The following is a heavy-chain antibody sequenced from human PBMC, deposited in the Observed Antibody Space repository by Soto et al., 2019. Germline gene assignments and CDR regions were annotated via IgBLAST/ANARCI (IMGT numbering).Heavy chain of an antibody. CDR3: ARIVPAGTLNYYYYGMDV. D-gene: IGHD6-13*01. V-gene: IGHV6-1*01. Sequence: SQTLSLTCAISGDSVSSNSAAWNWIRQSPSRGLEWLGRTYYRSKWYNDYAVSVKSRITINPDTSKNQFSLQLNSVTPEDTAVYYCARIVPAGTLNYYYYGMDVWAQGAKVTVSS. CDR2: TYYRSKWYN. CDR1: GDSVSSNSAA. J-gene: IGHJ6*02.